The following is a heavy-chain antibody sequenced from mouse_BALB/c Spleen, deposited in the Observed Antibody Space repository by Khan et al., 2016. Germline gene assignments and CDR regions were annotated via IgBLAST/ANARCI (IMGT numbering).Heavy chain of an antibody. CDR1: GYTFTNYG. V-gene: IGHV9-3-1*01. Sequence: QFPLVQSGPELKKPGETVKISCKASGYTFTNYGMNWVKQAPGKSLKWMGWINTYTGEPTYADDFKGRFAFSLETSASTAYLQNNNLKNEDTATYFCARSSLRYFDVWGAGTTVTVSS. J-gene: IGHJ1*01. D-gene: IGHD2-10*01. CDR3: ARSSLRYFDV. CDR2: INTYTGEP.